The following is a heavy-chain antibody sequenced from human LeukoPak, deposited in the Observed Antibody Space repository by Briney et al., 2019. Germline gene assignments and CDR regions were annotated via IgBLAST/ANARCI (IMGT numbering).Heavy chain of an antibody. CDR1: GFTFSSHW. J-gene: IGHJ4*02. V-gene: IGHV3-7*01. CDR2: KKKDGSEK. CDR3: AREGIVVGTATEPFGY. D-gene: IGHD2-21*02. Sequence: PGGSLRPSCAASGFTFSSHWTSSVRLDPGEWMEWVANKKKDGSEKYYVECVKGRFTISRDNAKNSLYLQMNSLRAEDTAVYYCAREGIVVGTATEPFGYWGQGTLGTVS.